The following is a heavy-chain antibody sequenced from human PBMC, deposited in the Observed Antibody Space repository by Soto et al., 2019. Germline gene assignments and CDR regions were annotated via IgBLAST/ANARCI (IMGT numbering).Heavy chain of an antibody. CDR3: ARDVWVDIGATGDYYYYGMDV. V-gene: IGHV1-18*01. CDR2: ISAYNGNT. J-gene: IGHJ6*02. D-gene: IGHD5-12*01. Sequence: QVQLVQSGAEVKKPGASVKVSCKASGYTFTSYGISWVRQAPGQGREGMGWISAYNGNTNYAQKRQGRITMTTDTSTSTAYMELRSLRSDDTAVCYCARDVWVDIGATGDYYYYGMDVWGQGTTVTVSS. CDR1: GYTFTSYG.